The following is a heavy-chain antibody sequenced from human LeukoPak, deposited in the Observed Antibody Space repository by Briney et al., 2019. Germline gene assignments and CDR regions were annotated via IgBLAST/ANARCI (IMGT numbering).Heavy chain of an antibody. CDR2: IYQSGST. J-gene: IGHJ3*02. V-gene: IGHV4-30-2*01. CDR3: ARAGYCSSTSCLDAFDI. D-gene: IGHD2-2*01. Sequence: TLSLTCAVSGGSIWRGGDSGSWIRQPPGEGLGWYGYIYQSGSTYYNPSLKRRVTISVDRSKNQFSLKLSSVSAADTAVYYCARAGYCSSTSCLDAFDIWGQGTMVTVSS. CDR1: GGSIWRGGDS.